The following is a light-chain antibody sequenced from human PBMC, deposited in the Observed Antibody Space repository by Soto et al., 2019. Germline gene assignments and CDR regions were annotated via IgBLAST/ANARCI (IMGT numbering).Light chain of an antibody. V-gene: IGKV1-5*03. Sequence: DILLTQSPSTLSAAVGDRVTISCRASQSINKWLAWYRHKPGKAPNLLIYEVSTLHSGVPSRFSGSGSGTDFALTITSLQAEDFATYYCQHYNSYSEAFGQGTKVDIK. J-gene: IGKJ1*01. CDR1: QSINKW. CDR2: EVS. CDR3: QHYNSYSEA.